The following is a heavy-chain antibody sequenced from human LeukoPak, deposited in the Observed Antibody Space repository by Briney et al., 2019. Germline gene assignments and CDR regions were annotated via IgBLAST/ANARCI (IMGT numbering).Heavy chain of an antibody. Sequence: GGSLRLSCEASGFTFSSYWMHWVRQAPGKGLVWVSRINTDGSSTTDADSVKGRFTISRDNAKNTLYLQMNSLRAEDTAVYFCARDRGYYYYYMDVWGKGTTVTVSS. V-gene: IGHV3-74*01. CDR3: ARDRGYYYYYMDV. CDR1: GFTFSSYW. CDR2: INTDGSST. J-gene: IGHJ6*03.